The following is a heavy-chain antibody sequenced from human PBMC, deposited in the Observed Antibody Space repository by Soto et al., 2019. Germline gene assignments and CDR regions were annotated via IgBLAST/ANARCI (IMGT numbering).Heavy chain of an antibody. CDR3: ARGEEAVAGDDAFDI. CDR1: GGSISSYY. D-gene: IGHD6-19*01. CDR2: IYYSGST. J-gene: IGHJ3*02. V-gene: IGHV4-59*08. Sequence: SETLSLTCTVSGGSISSYYWSWIRQPPGKGLEWIGYIYYSGSTNYNPSLKSRVTISVDTSKNQFSLKLNSMTAADTAVYYCARGEEAVAGDDAFDIWGQGTMVTISS.